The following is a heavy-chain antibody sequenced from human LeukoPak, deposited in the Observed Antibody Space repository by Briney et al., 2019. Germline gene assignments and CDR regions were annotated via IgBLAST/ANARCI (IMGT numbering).Heavy chain of an antibody. J-gene: IGHJ5*02. CDR2: ITSSGNTM. V-gene: IGHV3-48*03. D-gene: IGHD4-11*01. CDR1: GFTFSSYE. CDR3: ARLRSKYWFDP. Sequence: PGGSLRLSCAASGFTFSSYEMNWVRQAPGKGLEWVSLITSSGNTMYYADSVKGRFTISRDNAKNSLYLQMNSLRADDTAVYYCARLRSKYWFDPWGQGTLVTVSS.